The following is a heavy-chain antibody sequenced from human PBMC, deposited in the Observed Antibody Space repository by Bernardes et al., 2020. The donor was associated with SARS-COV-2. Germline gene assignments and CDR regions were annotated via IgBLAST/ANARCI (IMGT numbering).Heavy chain of an antibody. V-gene: IGHV5-51*01. D-gene: IGHD5-12*01. J-gene: IGHJ3*02. CDR1: GYSFTSYW. Sequence: GESLKISCKGSGYSFTSYWIGWVRQMPGKGLEWMGIIYPGDSDTRYSPSFQGQVTISADKSISTSYLQWSSLKDSDTAMYYCATLRTLDGYKNVDAFDIWGQGTMVTVSS. CDR2: IYPGDSDT. CDR3: ATLRTLDGYKNVDAFDI.